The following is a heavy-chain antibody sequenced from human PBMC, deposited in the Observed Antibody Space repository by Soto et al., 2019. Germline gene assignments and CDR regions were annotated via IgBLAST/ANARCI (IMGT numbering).Heavy chain of an antibody. Sequence: SLRLCCAASGFPFGDLGMHWLRQAPGKGLEWLAAISIDGSDKFYADSVKARFTISRDNSKNTLYLHMSGLRAEDTAVYYCAKSPDFFCSSAQCYRYYFDYCSPGTLLTVS. V-gene: IGHV3-30*18. J-gene: IGHJ4*02. D-gene: IGHD2-2*02. CDR3: AKSPDFFCSSAQCYRYYFDY. CDR2: ISIDGSDK. CDR1: GFPFGDLG.